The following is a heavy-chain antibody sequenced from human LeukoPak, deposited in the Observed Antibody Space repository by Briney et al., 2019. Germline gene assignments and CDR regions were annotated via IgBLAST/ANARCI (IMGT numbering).Heavy chain of an antibody. CDR2: INEDGSGT. CDR1: GFTFSDYW. CDR3: AKSGYRFFMGDTGNPFDF. D-gene: IGHD3-3*01. Sequence: PGGSLRLSCATSGFTFSDYWMAWVRQAPGKGPEWVASINEDGSGTYSVDSVKGRFTISRDNAKNSVYLQMNSLRAEDTAVYYCAKSGYRFFMGDTGNPFDFWGQGTMVTVSS. V-gene: IGHV3-7*03. J-gene: IGHJ3*01.